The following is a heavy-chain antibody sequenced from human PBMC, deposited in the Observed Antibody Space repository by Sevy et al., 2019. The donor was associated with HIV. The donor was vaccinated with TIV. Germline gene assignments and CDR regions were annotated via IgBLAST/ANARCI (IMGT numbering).Heavy chain of an antibody. CDR2: IIPIFGTA. V-gene: IGHV1-69*13. CDR3: ARGRGDSSGYYYGSYYFDY. D-gene: IGHD3-22*01. Sequence: ASVKVSCKASGGTFSSYAISWVRQAPGQGLEWMGGIIPIFGTANYAQKFQGRVTITADESTSTAYMELSSLRSEDTAVYYCARGRGDSSGYYYGSYYFDYWGQGTLVTVSS. CDR1: GGTFSSYA. J-gene: IGHJ4*02.